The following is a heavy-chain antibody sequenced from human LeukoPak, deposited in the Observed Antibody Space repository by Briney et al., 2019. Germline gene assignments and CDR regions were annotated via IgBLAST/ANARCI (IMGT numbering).Heavy chain of an antibody. V-gene: IGHV1-69*06. D-gene: IGHD3-10*01. J-gene: IGHJ4*02. CDR2: IIPIFGTA. CDR1: GGTFSSYA. CDR3: ARVIWFGEGHDS. Sequence: GASVKVSCKASGGTFSSYAISWVRQAPGQGLEWMGGIIPIFGTANYAQKFQGRVTITADKSTSTAYMELSSLRSEDTAVYYCARVIWFGEGHDSWGQGTQVTVSS.